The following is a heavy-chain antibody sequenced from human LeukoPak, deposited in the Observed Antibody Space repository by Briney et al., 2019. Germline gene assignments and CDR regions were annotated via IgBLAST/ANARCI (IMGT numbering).Heavy chain of an antibody. D-gene: IGHD6-6*01. CDR3: AREEKYSSFSYFDY. Sequence: PSETLSLTCTVSGGSISSYYWTWIRQPPGKGLEWIGYIYYSGSTNYNPSLKSRVTISVDTSKKQFSLKLNSVTAADTAVYYCAREEKYSSFSYFDYWGQGTLVTVSS. CDR2: IYYSGST. V-gene: IGHV4-59*01. J-gene: IGHJ4*02. CDR1: GGSISSYY.